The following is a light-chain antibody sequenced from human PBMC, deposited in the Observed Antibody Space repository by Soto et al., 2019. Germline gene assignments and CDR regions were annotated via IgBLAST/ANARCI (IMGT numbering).Light chain of an antibody. CDR2: DAS. CDR1: ESVVSNY. J-gene: IGKJ5*01. CDR3: QQYGSSPIT. V-gene: IGKV3-20*01. Sequence: EIVFTQSPGTLALSPGERASLSCRATESVVSNYLAWYQLKPGQAPRLLIYDASSRATGIPDRFSGSGSGTDFTLTISRLEPEDFAVYYCQQYGSSPITFGQGTRLEIK.